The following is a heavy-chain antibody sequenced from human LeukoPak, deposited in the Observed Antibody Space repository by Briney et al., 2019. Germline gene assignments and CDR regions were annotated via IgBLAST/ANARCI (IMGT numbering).Heavy chain of an antibody. Sequence: GGSLRLSCAASGFTFSSYWMHWVRQAPGKGLVWVSRINSDGSSTSYADSVKGRFTISRDNAKNTLYLQMNSLRAEDTAVYYCATEIYDFWSGYLSYWGQGTLVTVSS. D-gene: IGHD3-3*01. CDR3: ATEIYDFWSGYLSY. J-gene: IGHJ4*02. CDR1: GFTFSSYW. V-gene: IGHV3-74*01. CDR2: INSDGSST.